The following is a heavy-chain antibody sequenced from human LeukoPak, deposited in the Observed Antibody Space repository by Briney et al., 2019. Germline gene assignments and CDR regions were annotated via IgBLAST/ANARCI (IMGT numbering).Heavy chain of an antibody. CDR3: AKDIASGSDYRGSAFDI. V-gene: IGHV3-9*03. CDR2: ISWNSGSI. J-gene: IGHJ3*02. Sequence: PGGSLRLSCAASGFTFDNYAMHWVRQAPGKGLEWVSGISWNSGSIGFAAFVKGRFTISRDNAKNSLYLQMNSLRAEDMALYYCAKDIASGSDYRGSAFDIWGQGTMVTVSS. CDR1: GFTFDNYA. D-gene: IGHD4-17*01.